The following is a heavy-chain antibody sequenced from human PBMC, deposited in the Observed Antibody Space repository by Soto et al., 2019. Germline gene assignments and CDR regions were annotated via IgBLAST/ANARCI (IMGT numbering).Heavy chain of an antibody. J-gene: IGHJ4*02. V-gene: IGHV3-23*01. D-gene: IGHD2-21*02. CDR1: GFTYNNYA. CDR3: AKGSVVVAAKFDS. Sequence: LRLSCAASGFTYNNYAMGWVRQAPGKGLEWVSAISSSGYSAYYADSVKGRFTISRDNSRNTMFLQMNKLSAEDTAVYYCAKGSVVVAAKFDSWGQGTQVTVSS. CDR2: ISSSGYSA.